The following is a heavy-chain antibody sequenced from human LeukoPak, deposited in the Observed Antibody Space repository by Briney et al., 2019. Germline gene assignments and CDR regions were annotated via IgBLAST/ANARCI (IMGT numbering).Heavy chain of an antibody. V-gene: IGHV1-2*02. CDR2: INPNSGGT. J-gene: IGHJ4*02. D-gene: IGHD3-10*01. CDR1: GYTFTGYY. Sequence: ASVKVSCKASGYTFTGYYMHWVRQAPGQGLEWMGWINPNSGGTNYAQKFQGRVTITRDTSISTAYMELSRLRSDDTAVYYCARIPYGSGIPFDYWGQGTLVTVSS. CDR3: ARIPYGSGIPFDY.